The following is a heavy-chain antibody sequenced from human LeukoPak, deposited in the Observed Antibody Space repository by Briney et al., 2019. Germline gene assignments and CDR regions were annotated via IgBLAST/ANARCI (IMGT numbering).Heavy chain of an antibody. V-gene: IGHV1-8*01. CDR3: ARGIGAVAGNAFDI. J-gene: IGHJ3*02. CDR1: GYTFTSYD. D-gene: IGHD6-19*01. CDR2: MNPNSGNT. Sequence: PVASVKVSCKASGYTFTSYDINWVRQATGQGLEWMGWMNPNSGNTGYAQKFQGRVTMTRNTSISTAYMELSSLRSEDTAVYYCARGIGAVAGNAFDIWGQGTMVTVSS.